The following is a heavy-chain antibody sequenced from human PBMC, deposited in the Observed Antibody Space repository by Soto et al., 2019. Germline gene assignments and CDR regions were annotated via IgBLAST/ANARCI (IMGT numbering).Heavy chain of an antibody. CDR3: ARTRDGYTAFDY. CDR1: GDYFSTYG. D-gene: IGHD6-25*01. Sequence: KTSETLSLTCTVSGDYFSTYGWTWIRQPPGKGLEWIGYIYYSGSTNYNPSLKSRVTISIDTSKNQFSLNVTSVTAADTAMYYCARTRDGYTAFDYWGQGTLVTVS. J-gene: IGHJ4*02. CDR2: IYYSGST. V-gene: IGHV4-59*01.